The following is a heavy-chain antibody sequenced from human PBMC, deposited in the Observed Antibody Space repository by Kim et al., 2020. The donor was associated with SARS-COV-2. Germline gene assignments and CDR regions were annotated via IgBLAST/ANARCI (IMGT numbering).Heavy chain of an antibody. Sequence: GGSLRLSCAASGFTFSDYYMSWIRQAPGKGLEWVSYISSSGSTIYYADSVKGRFTISRDNAKNSLYLQMNSLRAEDTAVYYCASSRAPGDYDSSGSEGSDAFDIWGQGTMVTVSS. CDR2: ISSSGSTI. J-gene: IGHJ3*02. V-gene: IGHV3-11*01. D-gene: IGHD3-22*01. CDR3: ASSRAPGDYDSSGSEGSDAFDI. CDR1: GFTFSDYY.